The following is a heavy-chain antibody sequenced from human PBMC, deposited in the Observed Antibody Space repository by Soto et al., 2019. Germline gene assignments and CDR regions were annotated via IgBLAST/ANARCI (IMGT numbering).Heavy chain of an antibody. Sequence: EVNLLESGGGLLQPGGSLRLSCVASGFSFTSYAMAWVRQAPGMGLEWVCTVTLNGDYTYYADPVKGRFTISRDNSKNTVYLQLSSLRADDTAVYYCARVGYGDLAQWGQGTWVTVSS. D-gene: IGHD4-17*01. CDR2: VTLNGDYT. V-gene: IGHV3-23*01. CDR3: ARVGYGDLAQ. J-gene: IGHJ4*02. CDR1: GFSFTSYA.